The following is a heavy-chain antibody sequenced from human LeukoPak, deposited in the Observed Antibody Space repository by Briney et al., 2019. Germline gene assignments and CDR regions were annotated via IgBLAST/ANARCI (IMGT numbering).Heavy chain of an antibody. D-gene: IGHD3-22*01. CDR2: IYPGDSDT. Sequence: GEALKISCKGSGYSFNDYWIGWVRQMPGKGLEWMGIIYPGDSDTRYSPSFQGQVTISGDKSISTAYLQWSSLKASDTAMYYCARTGYYDSSEDGFDIWGQGTMVTVSS. CDR1: GYSFNDYW. V-gene: IGHV5-51*01. CDR3: ARTGYYDSSEDGFDI. J-gene: IGHJ3*02.